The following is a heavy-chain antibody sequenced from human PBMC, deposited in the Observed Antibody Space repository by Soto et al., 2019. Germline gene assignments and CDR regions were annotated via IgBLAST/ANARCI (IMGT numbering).Heavy chain of an antibody. D-gene: IGHD2-21*02. CDR3: ARHPSDFWFDP. CDR1: GDSISNNKW. Sequence: PSETLSLTCSVSGDSISNNKWWSWVRQPPGKGLEWIGEMHHSGSIHYNASLKSRATLSVDKSRNQFSLQLSSVTAADTAVYYCARHPSDFWFDPWGQGTLVTVSS. V-gene: IGHV4-4*02. J-gene: IGHJ5*02. CDR2: MHHSGSI.